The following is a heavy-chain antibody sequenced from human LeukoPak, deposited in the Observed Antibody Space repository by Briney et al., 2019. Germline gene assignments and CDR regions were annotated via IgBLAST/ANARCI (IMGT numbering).Heavy chain of an antibody. Sequence: GGSLRLSCAASGFRFSGYWMAWVRQAPGKGLEWVANINHNGNVNYYVDSVKGRFTISRDNAKNSLYLQMSNLRAEDTAVYFCARGGGLDVWGQGATATVSS. D-gene: IGHD3-16*01. CDR2: INHNGNVN. CDR3: ARGGGLDV. V-gene: IGHV3-7*03. J-gene: IGHJ6*02. CDR1: GFRFSGYW.